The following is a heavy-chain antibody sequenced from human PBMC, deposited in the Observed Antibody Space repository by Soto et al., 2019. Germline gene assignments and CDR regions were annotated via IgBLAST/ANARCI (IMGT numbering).Heavy chain of an antibody. CDR3: TTEGRQIVRFLEWLLFRGMAV. CDR2: IKSKIDGGTT. D-gene: IGHD3-3*01. V-gene: IGHV3-15*07. CDR1: GFTFSNAW. J-gene: IGHJ6*02. Sequence: PGGSLRLSCAASGFTFSNAWMNWVRQAPGKGLEWVGRIKSKIDGGTTDYAAPVKCRFSISRDDSKNTLFLQMISLKTEDTAVYYCTTEGRQIVRFLEWLLFRGMAVWGQGTTVTVSS.